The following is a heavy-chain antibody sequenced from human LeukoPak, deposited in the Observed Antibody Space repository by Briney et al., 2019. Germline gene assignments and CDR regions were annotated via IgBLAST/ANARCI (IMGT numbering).Heavy chain of an antibody. CDR2: ISCSSSTI. CDR1: GFTFSSYS. V-gene: IGHV3-48*04. D-gene: IGHD1-26*01. CDR3: ARDRGGSYSAIDY. J-gene: IGHJ4*02. Sequence: GGTLRLLCASSGFTFSSYSMNWVRQASGKGWEEVSFISCSSSTIYYADSVKGRFTISRDNAKNSLYLQMNSLRAEDTAVYYCARDRGGSYSAIDYWGQGTLVTVSS.